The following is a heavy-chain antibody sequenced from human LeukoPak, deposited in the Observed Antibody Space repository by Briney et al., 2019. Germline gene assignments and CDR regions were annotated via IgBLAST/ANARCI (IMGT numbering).Heavy chain of an antibody. CDR3: ARGSGSPVDNWFDP. CDR2: ISYDGSNK. CDR1: GFTFSSYA. J-gene: IGHJ5*02. D-gene: IGHD1-26*01. Sequence: GGSLRLSCAASGFTFSSYAMHWVRQAPGKGLEWVAVISYDGSNKYYADSVKGRFTISRDNSKNTLYLQMNSLRAEDTAVYYCARGSGSPVDNWFDPWGQGTLVTVSS. V-gene: IGHV3-30*04.